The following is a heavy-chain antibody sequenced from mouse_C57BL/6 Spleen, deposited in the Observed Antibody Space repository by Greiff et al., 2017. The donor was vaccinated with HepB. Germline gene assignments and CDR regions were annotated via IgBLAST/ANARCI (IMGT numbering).Heavy chain of an antibody. CDR1: GYAFSSSW. Sequence: QVQLKESGPELVKPGASVKISCKASGYAFSSSWMNWVKQRPGKGLEWIGRIYPGDGDTNYNGKFKGKATLTADKSSSTAYMQLSSLTSEDSAVYFCARSYDYDAWFAYWGQGTLVTVSA. V-gene: IGHV1-82*01. J-gene: IGHJ3*01. CDR3: ARSYDYDAWFAY. D-gene: IGHD2-4*01. CDR2: IYPGDGDT.